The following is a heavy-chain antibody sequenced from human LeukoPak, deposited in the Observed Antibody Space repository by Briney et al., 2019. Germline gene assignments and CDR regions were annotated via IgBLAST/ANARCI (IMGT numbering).Heavy chain of an antibody. CDR2: IYYSGST. J-gene: IGHJ5*02. Sequence: PSETLSLTCTVSGGSISSYYWSWIRQPPGKGLEWIGYIYYSGSTNYNPSLKSRVTISVDTSKNQFSLKLSSVTAADTAVYYCARHGDQYSSSWTSDWFDPWGQGTLVTVSP. D-gene: IGHD6-13*01. CDR1: GGSISSYY. CDR3: ARHGDQYSSSWTSDWFDP. V-gene: IGHV4-59*08.